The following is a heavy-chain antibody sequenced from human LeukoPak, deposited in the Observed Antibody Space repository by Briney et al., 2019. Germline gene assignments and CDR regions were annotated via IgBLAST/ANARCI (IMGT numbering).Heavy chain of an antibody. CDR3: AREGVDTAMEVYNWFDP. Sequence: SETLSLTCTVSGGSISSGSYYWSWIRQPAGKGLEWIGRIYTSGSTNYNPSLKSRVTISVDTSKNQFSLKLSSVTVADTAVYYCAREGVDTAMEVYNWFDPWGQGTLVTVSS. CDR1: GGSISSGSYY. J-gene: IGHJ5*02. D-gene: IGHD5-18*01. V-gene: IGHV4-61*02. CDR2: IYTSGST.